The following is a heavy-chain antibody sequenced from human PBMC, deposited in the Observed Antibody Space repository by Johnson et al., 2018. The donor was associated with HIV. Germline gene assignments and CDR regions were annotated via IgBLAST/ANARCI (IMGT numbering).Heavy chain of an antibody. CDR1: GFTFSSYG. CDR3: ASLSSSGAFDI. V-gene: IGHV3-30*03. D-gene: IGHD6-6*01. J-gene: IGHJ3*02. Sequence: QMQLVESGGGVVQSGRSLRLSCAASGFTFSSYGMHWVRQAPAKGLEWVAVISYDGSNKYYADFVKGRFTISRDNAKNTLYLQMNSLRDEDTAVYYCASLSSSGAFDIWGQGTMVTVSS. CDR2: ISYDGSNK.